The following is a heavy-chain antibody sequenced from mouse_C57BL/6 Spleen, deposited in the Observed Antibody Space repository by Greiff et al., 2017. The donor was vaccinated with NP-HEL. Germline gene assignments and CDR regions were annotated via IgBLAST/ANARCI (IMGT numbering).Heavy chain of an antibody. Sequence: EVKLVESGGGLVKPGGSLKLSCAASGFTFSDYGMHWVRQAPEKGLEWVAYISSGSSTIYYADTVKGRFTISRDNAKNTLFLQMTSLRSEDTAMYYCARGLTYYYGSSYFDYWGQGTTLTVSS. J-gene: IGHJ2*01. V-gene: IGHV5-17*01. CDR3: ARGLTYYYGSSYFDY. CDR1: GFTFSDYG. D-gene: IGHD1-1*01. CDR2: ISSGSSTI.